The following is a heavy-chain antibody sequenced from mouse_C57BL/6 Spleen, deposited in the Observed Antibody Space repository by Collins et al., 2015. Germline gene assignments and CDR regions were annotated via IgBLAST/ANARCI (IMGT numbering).Heavy chain of an antibody. V-gene: IGHV1-82*01. D-gene: IGHD1-1*01. CDR2: IYPGDGDT. CDR1: GYAFSSSW. CDR3: ARLVATDAMDY. Sequence: QVQLQQSGPELVKPGASVKISCKASGYAFSSSWMNWVKQRPGRGLEWIGRIYPGDGDTYYNGKFKGKATLTADESSSTAYMQLSSLTSEDSAVYFCARLVATDAMDYWGQGTSVTVSS. J-gene: IGHJ4*01.